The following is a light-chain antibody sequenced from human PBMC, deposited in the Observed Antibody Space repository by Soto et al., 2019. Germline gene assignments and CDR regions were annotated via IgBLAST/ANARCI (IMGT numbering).Light chain of an antibody. CDR3: QQYGSSPRT. V-gene: IGKV3-20*01. Sequence: EIVLTQSPGTLSLSPGERAILSCRASESVSSSLAWYQQRPGQAPRLLIYGASSRATGIPDRFSGSGSGTDFTLTISRLEPEDFAVYYCQQYGSSPRTFGQGTKVDIK. CDR2: GAS. CDR1: ESVSSS. J-gene: IGKJ1*01.